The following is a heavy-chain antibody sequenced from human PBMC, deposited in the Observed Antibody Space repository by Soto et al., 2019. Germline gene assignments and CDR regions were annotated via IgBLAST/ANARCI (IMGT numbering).Heavy chain of an antibody. D-gene: IGHD6-13*01. CDR1: GLTISSASYY. CDR3: ARYRISGSWSKFDY. CDR2: IYYNGST. J-gene: IGHJ4*02. V-gene: IGHV4-31*03. Sequence: QVLLQESGPRLMKPSQTLSLTCSVSGLTISSASYYWSWIRQHPGKGLEWVGNIYYNGSTYYSPSLKSRVTVLFDTSKNQFSLRLTSVTAADTAVYYCARYRISGSWSKFDYWGQGTRVTVSS.